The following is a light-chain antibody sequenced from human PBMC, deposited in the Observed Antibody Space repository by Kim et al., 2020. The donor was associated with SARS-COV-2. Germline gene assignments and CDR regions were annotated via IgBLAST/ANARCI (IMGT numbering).Light chain of an antibody. V-gene: IGKV3-15*01. CDR2: DAS. CDR3: QEYNDRPPRYT. CDR1: QSIRST. Sequence: SPGERAPLSCRASQSIRSTLAWYQQKTGQPPRLLIYDASTRATGIPARFSGSGSGTEFALTISSLQSEDFAVYYCQEYNDRPPRYTFGQGTKLEI. J-gene: IGKJ2*01.